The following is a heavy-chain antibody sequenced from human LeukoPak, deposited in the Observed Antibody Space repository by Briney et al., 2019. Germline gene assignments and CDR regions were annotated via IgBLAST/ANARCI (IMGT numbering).Heavy chain of an antibody. V-gene: IGHV3-23*01. Sequence: GGSLRLSCAASGFTFSSYAMSWVRQAPGKGLEWVSGSSGSGDNTYYADSVKGRFTISRDNSKNTLYVEVNSLGTEDTAAYYCAKGSYYDSSGSFYFDYWGQGTLVTVSS. CDR3: AKGSYYDSSGSFYFDY. J-gene: IGHJ4*02. D-gene: IGHD3-22*01. CDR1: GFTFSSYA. CDR2: SSGSGDNT.